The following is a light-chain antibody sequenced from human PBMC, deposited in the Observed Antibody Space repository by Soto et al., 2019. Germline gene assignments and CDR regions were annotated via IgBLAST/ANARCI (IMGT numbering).Light chain of an antibody. CDR3: CSSAPESTDV. CDR2: RGT. Sequence: QSALAQPPSVSGSPGQSITISCTGSSSDVGAYDAVSWYQQPPGKAPHVIIYRGTKRPSAVSTRFSGSVSGNTASLTVSGLQAEDDAEYFCCSSAPESTDVFGTGTKVTVL. J-gene: IGLJ1*01. V-gene: IGLV2-23*01. CDR1: SSDVGAYDA.